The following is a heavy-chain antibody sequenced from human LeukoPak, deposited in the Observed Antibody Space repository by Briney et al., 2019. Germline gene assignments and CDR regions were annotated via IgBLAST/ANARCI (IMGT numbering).Heavy chain of an antibody. D-gene: IGHD6-13*01. CDR3: ARGPRYSFY. J-gene: IGHJ4*02. CDR1: GFIVSHNY. V-gene: IGHV3-53*01. Sequence: GGSLRPSCAASGFIVSHNYMTWVRQAPGKGLEWISVIYIDGTTYYADSVKGRFTISRDQANNTLYLQMNTLRDEDTAVYYCARGPRYSFYWGQGTLVSVSS. CDR2: IYIDGTT.